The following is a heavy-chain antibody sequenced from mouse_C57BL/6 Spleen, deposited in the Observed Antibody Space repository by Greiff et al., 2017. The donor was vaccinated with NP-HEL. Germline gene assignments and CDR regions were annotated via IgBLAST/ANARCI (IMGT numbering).Heavy chain of an antibody. Sequence: QVHVKQSGAELVRPGASVTLSCKASGYTFTDYEMHWVKQTPVHGLEWIGAIDPETGGTAYNQKFKGKAILTADKSSSTAYMELRSLTSEDSAVYYCTEGYYDSLYYYAMDYWGQGTSVTVSS. CDR2: IDPETGGT. V-gene: IGHV1-15*01. J-gene: IGHJ4*01. D-gene: IGHD2-4*01. CDR3: TEGYYDSLYYYAMDY. CDR1: GYTFTDYE.